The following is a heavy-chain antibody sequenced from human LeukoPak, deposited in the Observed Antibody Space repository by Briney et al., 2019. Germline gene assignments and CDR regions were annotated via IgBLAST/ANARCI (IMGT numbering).Heavy chain of an antibody. V-gene: IGHV1-69*05. CDR1: GGTFNSYA. J-gene: IGHJ6*03. CDR2: IIPIFGTS. CDR3: VRSGPAASNYYYYMDV. D-gene: IGHD6-13*01. Sequence: AASVKVSCKASGGTFNSYAISWVRQAPGQGLEWMGGIIPIFGTSNYAQRFQGKVTITTDESMTTAYMELSGLRSEDTAAYYCVRSGPAASNYYYYMDVWGKGTTVTVSS.